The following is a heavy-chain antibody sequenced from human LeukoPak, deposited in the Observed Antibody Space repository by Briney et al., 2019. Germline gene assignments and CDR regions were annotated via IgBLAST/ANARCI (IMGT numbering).Heavy chain of an antibody. CDR2: IYPGEYDN. Sequence: GEALKISFKASGCSFTNYLIGWVRPMPGKGVKGMGIIYPGEYDNIYSASFEARVTISADEYNRTAYLQRSSLHASDTAMYYCATYAGSSSKDFQDWGQGTLVTVSS. D-gene: IGHD3-10*01. CDR1: GCSFTNYL. J-gene: IGHJ1*01. CDR3: ATYAGSSSKDFQD. V-gene: IGHV5-51*01.